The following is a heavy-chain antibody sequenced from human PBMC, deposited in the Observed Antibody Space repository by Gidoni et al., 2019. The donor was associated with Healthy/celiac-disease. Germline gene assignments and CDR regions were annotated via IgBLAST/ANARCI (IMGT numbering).Heavy chain of an antibody. CDR2: IYYSGST. Sequence: WGWIRQPPGKGLEWIGRIYYSGSTYYNPSLKSRVTISVDTSKNQFSLKLSSVTAADTAVYYCARLGSGSYWGQGTLVTVSS. D-gene: IGHD3-10*01. V-gene: IGHV4-39*01. CDR3: ARLGSGSY. J-gene: IGHJ4*02.